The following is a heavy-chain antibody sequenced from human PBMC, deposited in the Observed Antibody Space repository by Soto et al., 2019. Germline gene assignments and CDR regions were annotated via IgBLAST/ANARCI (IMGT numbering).Heavy chain of an antibody. CDR3: AKVSSSWYAGFFDL. D-gene: IGHD6-13*01. Sequence: GGFLKLSCPPSRFPFCSHAITWVRQAPGKGLEWVSGLSGSGGSIYYADSVKGRFTISRDNSMNTLYLQMKSLRAEDTAVYYCAKVSSSWYAGFFDLWGQGT. CDR2: LSGSGGSI. CDR1: RFPFCSHA. V-gene: IGHV3-23*01. J-gene: IGHJ4*02.